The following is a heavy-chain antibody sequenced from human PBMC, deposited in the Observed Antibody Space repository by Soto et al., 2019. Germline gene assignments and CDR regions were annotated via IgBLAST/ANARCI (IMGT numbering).Heavy chain of an antibody. D-gene: IGHD3-22*01. J-gene: IGHJ4*02. V-gene: IGHV4-59*01. CDR2: IYYSGST. CDR3: ARSTLRYYSDTSGYHFDH. CDR1: GGSISGYY. Sequence: SETLSLTCTVSGGSISGYYWSWIRQPPGKGLEWIGYIYYSGSTNYNPSLKSRVTISIDTSKNQFSLKLSSVTAADTAVYYCARSTLRYYSDTSGYHFDHWGQGTLVTVSS.